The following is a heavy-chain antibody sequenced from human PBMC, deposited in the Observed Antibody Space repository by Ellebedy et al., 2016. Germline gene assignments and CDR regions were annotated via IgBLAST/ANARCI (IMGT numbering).Heavy chain of an antibody. CDR1: GGSISSGDYY. Sequence: SETLSLTCTVSGGSISSGDYYWSWIRQPPGKGLEWTGYIYYSGSTHYNPSLESRLTISVDTSKNQFSLKLSSVTAADTAVYYYARGNWGSLVGWFDPWGQGTLVTVSS. CDR2: IYYSGST. V-gene: IGHV4-30-4*01. D-gene: IGHD7-27*01. CDR3: ARGNWGSLVGWFDP. J-gene: IGHJ5*02.